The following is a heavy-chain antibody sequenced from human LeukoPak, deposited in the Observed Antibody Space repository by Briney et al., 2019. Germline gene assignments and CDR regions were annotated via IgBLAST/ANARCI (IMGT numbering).Heavy chain of an antibody. CDR2: INTNTGNP. J-gene: IGHJ4*02. CDR3: ASCSGCSCYSLPDY. Sequence: ASVKVSCKASGYTFTSYAMNWVRQAPGQGLEWMGWINTNTGNPTYAQGFTGRFVFSLDTSVSTAYLQISSLKAEDTAVYYCASCSGCSCYSLPDYWGQGTLVTVSS. D-gene: IGHD2-15*01. CDR1: GYTFTSYA. V-gene: IGHV7-4-1*02.